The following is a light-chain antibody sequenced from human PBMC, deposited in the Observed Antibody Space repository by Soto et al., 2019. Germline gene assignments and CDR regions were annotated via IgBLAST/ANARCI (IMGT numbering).Light chain of an antibody. CDR1: QSISSY. CDR2: AAS. CDR3: QQSYSTPRT. J-gene: IGKJ1*01. V-gene: IGKV1-39*01. Sequence: DIQMTQSPSSLSASVGARVTITCRASQSISSYLNWYQQKPGKAPKLRIYAASSLQRGVTSRFSGRGSGTAFTLTISRLQPADFATYYCQQSYSTPRTFGQGTKVEIK.